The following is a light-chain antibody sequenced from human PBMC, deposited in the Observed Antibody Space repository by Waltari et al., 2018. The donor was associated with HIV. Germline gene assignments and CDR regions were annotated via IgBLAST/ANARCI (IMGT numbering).Light chain of an antibody. V-gene: IGLV3-1*01. CDR1: KLGDKY. Sequence: SYELTQPPSVSVSPGLTASVTCSGDKLGDKYVCWYQQKPGRSPVLVLFQDTKRPSGIPERVSGSNSGNTATLTISGTQAVDEADYFCQAWDNSTAVFGGGTQLTVL. J-gene: IGLJ2*01. CDR3: QAWDNSTAV. CDR2: QDT.